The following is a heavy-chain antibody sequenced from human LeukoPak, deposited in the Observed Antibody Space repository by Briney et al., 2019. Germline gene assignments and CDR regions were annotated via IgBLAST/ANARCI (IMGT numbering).Heavy chain of an antibody. D-gene: IGHD2-2*01. V-gene: IGHV4-39*07. J-gene: IGHJ4*02. CDR3: ARTGSYCSSTSCPDY. CDR2: IYYSGST. CDR1: GGSISSSSYY. Sequence: PSETLSLTCTVSGGSISSSSYYWGWIRQPPGKGLEWIGSIYYSGSTYYNPSLKSRVTISVDTSKNQFSLKLSSVTAADTAVYYCARTGSYCSSTSCPDYWGQGTLVTVSS.